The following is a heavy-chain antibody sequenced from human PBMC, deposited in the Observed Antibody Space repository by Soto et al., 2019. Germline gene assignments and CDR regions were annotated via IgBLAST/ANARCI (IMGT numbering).Heavy chain of an antibody. CDR3: ARLYCSSSTCDSWFDP. D-gene: IGHD2-2*01. J-gene: IGHJ5*02. CDR1: GYTFTTFW. Sequence: GESLKISCTGFGYTFTTFWISWVRQMPGRGLEWMGRIDPRDSYTNYSPSFQGHVTISADKSISTAYLQWGSLKASDTAMYYCARLYCSSSTCDSWFDPWGQGTLVTVS. V-gene: IGHV5-10-1*01. CDR2: IDPRDSYT.